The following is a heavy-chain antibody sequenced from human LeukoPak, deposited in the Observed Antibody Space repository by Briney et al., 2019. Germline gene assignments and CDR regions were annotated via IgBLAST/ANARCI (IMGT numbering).Heavy chain of an antibody. CDR3: ARDPILTGYLTQFDY. J-gene: IGHJ4*02. D-gene: IGHD3-9*01. Sequence: ASVKVSCKASGYTFTSSHFHWARQAPGQGLEWMGIINPNDGSTTYAQKFQGRVSMTRDTSTSTVYVELSTLRSEDTAVYYCARDPILTGYLTQFDYWGQGTLVTVSS. CDR2: INPNDGST. CDR1: GYTFTSSH. V-gene: IGHV1-46*01.